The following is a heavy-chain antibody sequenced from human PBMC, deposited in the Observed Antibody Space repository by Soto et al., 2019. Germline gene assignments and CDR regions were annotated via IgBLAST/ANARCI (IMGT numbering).Heavy chain of an antibody. CDR2: IHYSGTT. V-gene: IGHV4-61*03. CDR3: ARDWRGYTYGYAFDI. D-gene: IGHD5-18*01. Sequence: QVQLQESGPGLVKPSETLSLNCTVSGGSVSSAGHYWSWIRQPPGKGLEWIGHIHYSGTTNYNPTLFSRVTISVDTSKNHFSLRLSSVCAADTAVYYCARDWRGYTYGYAFDIWGQGTMVTVSS. J-gene: IGHJ3*02. CDR1: GGSVSSAGHY.